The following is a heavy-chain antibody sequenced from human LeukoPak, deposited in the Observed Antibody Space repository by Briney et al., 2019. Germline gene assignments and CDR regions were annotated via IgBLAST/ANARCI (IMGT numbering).Heavy chain of an antibody. CDR2: ISTDGYTT. J-gene: IGHJ4*02. CDR1: GFTLSSYW. Sequence: GGSLRLSCAASGFTLSSYWMNWVRQAPRKGLVWVSRISTDGYTTDYAEFVQGRFTASRDNTKNTWSLEMNSLRAEDTAVYYCVVGGSPGYWGQGTLVTVSS. D-gene: IGHD2-15*01. CDR3: VVGGSPGY. V-gene: IGHV3-74*01.